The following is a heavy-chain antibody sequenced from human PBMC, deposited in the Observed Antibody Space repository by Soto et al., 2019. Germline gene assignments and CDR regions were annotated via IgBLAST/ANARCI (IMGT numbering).Heavy chain of an antibody. J-gene: IGHJ6*02. CDR1: GFTFGSYG. D-gene: IGHD4-17*01. Sequence: GGSLRLSCAASGFTFGSYGMHWVRQAPGKGLEWVAVISYDGSNKYYADSVKGRFTISRDNSKNTLYLQMNSLRAEDTAVYYCAKDTYGDSPRRYYYYGMDVWGQGTTVTVSS. CDR2: ISYDGSNK. V-gene: IGHV3-30*18. CDR3: AKDTYGDSPRRYYYYGMDV.